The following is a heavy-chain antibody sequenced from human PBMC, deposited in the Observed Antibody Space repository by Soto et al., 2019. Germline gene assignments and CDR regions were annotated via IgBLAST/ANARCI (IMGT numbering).Heavy chain of an antibody. Sequence: EVQLVESGGGLGQPGGSLRLSCAASGFTFRNYWMYWVRQAPGKGLVWVSHINGDGSITAYADSVRGRFTISRDDAKNTLFLQMNSLRPEDTAVYYCVRGGNYVWGSYQDWGQGILVTVSS. D-gene: IGHD3-16*02. CDR2: INGDGSIT. CDR1: GFTFRNYW. CDR3: VRGGNYVWGSYQD. V-gene: IGHV3-74*01. J-gene: IGHJ4*02.